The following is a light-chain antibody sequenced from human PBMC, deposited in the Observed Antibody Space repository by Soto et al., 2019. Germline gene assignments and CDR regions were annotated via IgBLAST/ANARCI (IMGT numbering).Light chain of an antibody. CDR3: SSHAGTSVI. V-gene: IGLV2-8*01. CDR1: SSDVGGYNY. CDR2: DVT. J-gene: IGLJ2*01. Sequence: QSALTQPPSASGSPGQSVTISCTGTSSDVGGYNYVSWYQQHPGKAPKLMIYDVTKWPSGVPDRFSGSKSGNTASLTVSGLQAEDEADYYCSSHAGTSVIFGGGTKLTVL.